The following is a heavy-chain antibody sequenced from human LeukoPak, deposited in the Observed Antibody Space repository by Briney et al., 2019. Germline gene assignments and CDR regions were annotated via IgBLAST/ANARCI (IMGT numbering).Heavy chain of an antibody. V-gene: IGHV3-66*01. CDR1: GFTVSSNY. Sequence: GGSLRLSCAASGFTVSSNYMSWVRQAPGKGLEWVSVIYSGGSTYYADSVKGRFTISRDNSKNTLCLQMNSLRAEDTAVYYCARDKVYYYDSSGYSYYWYFDLWGRGTLVTVSS. J-gene: IGHJ2*01. CDR3: ARDKVYYYDSSGYSYYWYFDL. D-gene: IGHD3-22*01. CDR2: IYSGGST.